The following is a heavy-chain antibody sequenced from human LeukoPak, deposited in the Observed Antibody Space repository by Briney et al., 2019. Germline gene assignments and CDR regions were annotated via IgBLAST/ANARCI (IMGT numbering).Heavy chain of an antibody. Sequence: PGGSLRLSCAASGFTVSSNYMSWVRQAPGKGLEWVSAISGSGGSTYYADSVKGRFTISRDNSKNTLYLQMNSLRAEDTAVYYCARERELLNYWGQGTLVTVSS. CDR1: GFTVSSNY. D-gene: IGHD1-26*01. CDR3: ARERELLNY. V-gene: IGHV3-23*01. J-gene: IGHJ4*02. CDR2: ISGSGGST.